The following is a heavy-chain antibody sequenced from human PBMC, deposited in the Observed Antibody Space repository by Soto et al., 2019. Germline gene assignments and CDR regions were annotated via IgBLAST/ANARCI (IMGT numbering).Heavy chain of an antibody. D-gene: IGHD4-4*01. CDR3: ATRHYTVYYGMDV. CDR2: ILGNSDGGTT. Sequence: EVQLVESGGGLVKPGGSLKLSCAASGFTFSNAWMSWVRQAPGKGLEWVGRILGNSDGGTTDLAAPVKGRFTISRDNFKNTVDLQLNSLRAEDTAVYYCATRHYTVYYGMDVWGQGTTVTVSS. CDR1: GFTFSNAW. J-gene: IGHJ6*02. V-gene: IGHV3-15*01.